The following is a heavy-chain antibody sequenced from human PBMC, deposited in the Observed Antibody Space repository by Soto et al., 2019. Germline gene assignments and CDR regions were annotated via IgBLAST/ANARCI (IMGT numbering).Heavy chain of an antibody. D-gene: IGHD6-13*01. Sequence: QVQLVESGGDLVKPGGSLRLSCAASGFMFSDYYMSWIRQAPGKGLEWVSVISGSGGHTHYADSAKGRFTISRDSSQNLVLLQMNSMRAEDAGVYCAGISLGLAAAGGLDYWGQGALGTVS. CDR2: ISGSGGHT. CDR1: GFMFSDYY. V-gene: IGHV3-11*06. CDR3: GISLGLAAAGGLDY. J-gene: IGHJ4*02.